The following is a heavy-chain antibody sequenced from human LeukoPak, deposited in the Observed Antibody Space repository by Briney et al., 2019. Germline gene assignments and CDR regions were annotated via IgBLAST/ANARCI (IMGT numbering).Heavy chain of an antibody. Sequence: ASVKVSCKASGYTFTSYYMHWVRQAPGQGLEWMGIINPSGGSTSYAQKFQGRVTMTRDTSTSTVYMELSSLRSEDTAVYYCAKNGIQLWQNDAFDIWGQGTMVTVSS. J-gene: IGHJ3*02. CDR2: INPSGGST. V-gene: IGHV1-46*01. CDR3: AKNGIQLWQNDAFDI. CDR1: GYTFTSYY. D-gene: IGHD5-18*01.